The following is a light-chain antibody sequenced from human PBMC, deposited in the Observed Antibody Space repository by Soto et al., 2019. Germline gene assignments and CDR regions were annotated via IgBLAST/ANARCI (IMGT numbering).Light chain of an antibody. V-gene: IGKV1-5*03. CDR3: QQYNSYSIT. J-gene: IGKJ3*01. Sequence: DIQMTQSPSTLSASVGDRVTITCRASQSISSWLAWYQQKPGKAPKLLIYKASSLESGDPSRFSGSGSATDCTLTISRLQPDDFATYYCQQYNSYSITFGPGTKVDIK. CDR2: KAS. CDR1: QSISSW.